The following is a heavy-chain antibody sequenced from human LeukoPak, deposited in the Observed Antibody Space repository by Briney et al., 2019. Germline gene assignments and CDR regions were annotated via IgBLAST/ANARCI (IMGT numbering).Heavy chain of an antibody. J-gene: IGHJ5*02. Sequence: SETLRLTCTVSGGSISSYYWSWIRQPPGKGLEWIGYIYYSGSTNYNPSLKSRVTISIDTSKNQFSLKLSSVTAADTAVYYCARYYDFWSGPYHPSTGFDAWGRGSVVTVSS. CDR2: IYYSGST. D-gene: IGHD3-3*01. V-gene: IGHV4-59*01. CDR3: ARYYDFWSGPYHPSTGFDA. CDR1: GGSISSYY.